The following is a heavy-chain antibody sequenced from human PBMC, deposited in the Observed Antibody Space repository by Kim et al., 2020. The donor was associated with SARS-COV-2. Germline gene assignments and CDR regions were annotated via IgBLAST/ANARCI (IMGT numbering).Heavy chain of an antibody. D-gene: IGHD3-22*01. CDR1: GFSVSSHY. CDR2: IHSGTST. Sequence: GGSLRLSCAASGFSVSSHYTSWVRQAPGKGLEWASVIHSGTSTYYADSVKGRFTISRNNSKNTVYLQMNRLRVEDTAVYYCARRQNYYDSSGSLYGLDLWGQGTTVTVSS. J-gene: IGHJ6*02. CDR3: ARRQNYYDSSGSLYGLDL. V-gene: IGHV3-53*01.